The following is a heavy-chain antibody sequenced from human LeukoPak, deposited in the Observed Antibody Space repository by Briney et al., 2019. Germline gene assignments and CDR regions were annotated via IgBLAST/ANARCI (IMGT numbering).Heavy chain of an antibody. D-gene: IGHD6-19*01. V-gene: IGHV7-4-1*01. CDR2: INTNTGNP. Sequence: ASVKVSCKASGYTFSAYDISWMRQAPGQGLEWMGGINTNTGNPTYAQGFTGRSVFSLDSSVSTAYLQIDGVEAEDTAVYFCARDLAVPGTARGYWGQGTLVTVSS. CDR3: ARDLAVPGTARGY. CDR1: GYTFSAYD. J-gene: IGHJ4*02.